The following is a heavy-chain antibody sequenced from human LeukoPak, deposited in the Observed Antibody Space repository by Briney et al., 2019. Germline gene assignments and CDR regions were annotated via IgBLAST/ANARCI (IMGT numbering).Heavy chain of an antibody. CDR2: ISGSGDST. Sequence: GGSLRLSCAASGFTFSSYAMSWVRQAPGKGLEWVSAISGSGDSTYYADSVKGRFTISRDNSKNTLYLQMNSLRAEDTAVYYCASPRGGYYYDSSGPLAGNWGQGTLVTVSS. D-gene: IGHD3-22*01. CDR3: ASPRGGYYYDSSGPLAGN. CDR1: GFTFSSYA. V-gene: IGHV3-23*01. J-gene: IGHJ4*02.